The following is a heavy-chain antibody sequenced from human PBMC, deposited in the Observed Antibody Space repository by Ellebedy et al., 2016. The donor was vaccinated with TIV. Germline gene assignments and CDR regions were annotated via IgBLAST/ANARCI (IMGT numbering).Heavy chain of an antibody. CDR1: GFTFSSYA. CDR2: ISGSGGST. V-gene: IGHV3-23*01. D-gene: IGHD3-10*01. CDR3: ARAIGSREYFDY. J-gene: IGHJ4*02. Sequence: GGSLRLXCVASGFTFSSYAMSWVRQAPGKGLEWVSVISGSGGSTYYADSVKGRFTISRDNAKNSLYLQMNSLRAEDTAVYYCARAIGSREYFDYWGQGTLVTVSS.